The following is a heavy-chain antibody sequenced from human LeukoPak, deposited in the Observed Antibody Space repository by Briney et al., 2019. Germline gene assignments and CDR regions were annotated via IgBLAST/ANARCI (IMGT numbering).Heavy chain of an antibody. V-gene: IGHV3-13*05. CDR2: ICISGDP. CDR1: GFTLTHYD. Sequence: GGSLTLSRAASGFTLTHYDMHWVRQATAKGLEWVSGICISGDPYHLGPVKGRFTISRKNDKNSIYLQMYSLRARHTAVYYCAREGESGSLNGPFDIWGQGTMVTVSS. J-gene: IGHJ3*02. D-gene: IGHD1-26*01. CDR3: AREGESGSLNGPFDI.